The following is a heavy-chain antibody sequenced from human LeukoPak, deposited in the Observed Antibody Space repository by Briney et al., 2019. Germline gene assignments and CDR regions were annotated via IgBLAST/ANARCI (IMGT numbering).Heavy chain of an antibody. Sequence: SETLSLTCTVSGGSISSYYWSWIRQPPGKGLEWIGYIYYSGSTNYNPSLKSRITISVDTSKNQFSLKLSSVTAADTAVYYCARDNWNYGSSMDVWGQGATVTVSS. CDR2: IYYSGST. V-gene: IGHV4-59*01. CDR1: GGSISSYY. D-gene: IGHD1-7*01. J-gene: IGHJ6*02. CDR3: ARDNWNYGSSMDV.